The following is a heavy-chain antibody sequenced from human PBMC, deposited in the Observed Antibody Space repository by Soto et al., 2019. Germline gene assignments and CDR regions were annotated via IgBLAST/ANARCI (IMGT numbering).Heavy chain of an antibody. CDR1: GGSISSRISY. J-gene: IGHJ6*02. CDR2: IYYNGNT. V-gene: IGHV4-39*07. D-gene: IGHD2-2*01. Sequence: SETLSLTCTVSGGSISSRISYWGWIRQPPGGGLAWIGSIYYNGNTYYNPSLESRVTISVDTSKNQFSLKLSSVTAADTAVYYCARDRGRVPAAMPVPWWHEYYYYGMDVWGQGTTVTVSS. CDR3: ARDRGRVPAAMPVPWWHEYYYYGMDV.